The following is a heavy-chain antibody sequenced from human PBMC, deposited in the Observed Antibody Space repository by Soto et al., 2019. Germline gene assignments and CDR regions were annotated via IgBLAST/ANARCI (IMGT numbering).Heavy chain of an antibody. J-gene: IGHJ4*02. CDR2: IWYDGSDK. D-gene: IGHD3-16*01. V-gene: IGHV3-33*01. Sequence: GGSLRLSCAASGFTSSGFGTHWVRQAPGKGLEWVAIIWYDGSDKYYADSVKGRFTISRDNSKNTLYLQMNSLRAEDTAVYHCAFGNLSYYFDYWGQGTPVTVSS. CDR1: GFTSSGFG. CDR3: AFGNLSYYFDY.